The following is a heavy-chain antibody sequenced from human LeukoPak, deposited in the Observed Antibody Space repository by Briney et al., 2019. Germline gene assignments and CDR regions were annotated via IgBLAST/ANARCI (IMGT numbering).Heavy chain of an antibody. Sequence: PSETLSLTCAVSGYSISSGYYWGRIRQPPGKGLEWIGSIYHSGSTYYNPSLKSRVTISVDTSKNQFSLKLSSVTAADTAVYYCASSDCSGGSCYFDYWGQGTLVTVSS. D-gene: IGHD2-15*01. V-gene: IGHV4-38-2*01. J-gene: IGHJ4*02. CDR2: IYHSGST. CDR1: GYSISSGYY. CDR3: ASSDCSGGSCYFDY.